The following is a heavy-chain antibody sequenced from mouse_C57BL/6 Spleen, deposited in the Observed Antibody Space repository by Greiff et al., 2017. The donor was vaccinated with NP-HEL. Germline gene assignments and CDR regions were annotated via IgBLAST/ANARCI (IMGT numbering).Heavy chain of an antibody. D-gene: IGHD4-1*01. CDR1: GFTFTDYY. V-gene: IGHV7-3*01. CDR3: ARRTGTRAMDY. Sequence: EVMLVESGGGLVQPGGSLSLSCAASGFTFTDYYMSWVRQPPGKALEWLGFIRNKANGYTTEYSASVKGRFTISRDNSPSILYLQMNALRAEDSATYYCARRTGTRAMDYWGQGTSVTVSS. J-gene: IGHJ4*01. CDR2: IRNKANGYTT.